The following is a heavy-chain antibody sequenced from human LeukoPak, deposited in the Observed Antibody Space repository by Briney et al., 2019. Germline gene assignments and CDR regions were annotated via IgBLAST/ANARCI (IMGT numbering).Heavy chain of an antibody. CDR1: GLTFSIYE. D-gene: IGHD1-1*01. CDR2: ISSSGDMI. J-gene: IGHJ4*02. CDR3: ATSPRSTGRVFNY. Sequence: GGSLRLSCAASGLTFSIYEMNWVRQAPGKGLEWVSYISSSGDMIYYADSVKGRFTISRDSAKKSVYLQMKSLRDEDTAVYYCATSPRSTGRVFNYWGQGTLVTVSS. V-gene: IGHV3-48*03.